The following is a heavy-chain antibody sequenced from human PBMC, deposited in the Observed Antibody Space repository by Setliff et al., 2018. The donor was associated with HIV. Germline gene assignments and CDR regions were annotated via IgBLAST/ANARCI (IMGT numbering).Heavy chain of an antibody. D-gene: IGHD3-22*01. CDR3: ARTQYDRVEEYFQY. V-gene: IGHV1-69*10. CDR2: FTPILGRP. Sequence: SVKVSCKASGGTFISYAISWVRQAPGQGLEWMGGFTPILGRPNYAQMFQGRVTMTTDTSTSTVYMELSSLRSDDTAVYYCARTQYDRVEEYFQYWGQGTLVTVSS. J-gene: IGHJ1*01. CDR1: GGTFISYA.